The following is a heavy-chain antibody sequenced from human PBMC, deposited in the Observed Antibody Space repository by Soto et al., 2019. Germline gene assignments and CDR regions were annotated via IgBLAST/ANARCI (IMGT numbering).Heavy chain of an antibody. V-gene: IGHV5-51*01. CDR3: ARRGVAAAGPYNWFDP. D-gene: IGHD6-13*01. J-gene: IGHJ5*02. CDR1: GYSFTSYW. CDR2: IYPGDSDT. Sequence: PGESLKISCKGSGYSFTSYWIGWVRQMPGKGLEWMGIIYPGDSDTRYSPSFQGQVTISADKSISTAYLQWSSLKASDTAMYYCARRGVAAAGPYNWFDPWGQGTLVTVSS.